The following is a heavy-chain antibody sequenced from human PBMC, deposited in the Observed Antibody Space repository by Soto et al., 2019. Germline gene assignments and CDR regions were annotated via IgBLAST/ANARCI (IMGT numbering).Heavy chain of an antibody. Sequence: QVQLQESGPGLVKPSETLSLTCTVSGDSVTSFSDYWIWIRQPPGKGLEWIGYIYYSGSADYNPSRGSRVTISIDTSKNQFSLKLTSVTAADTAVYYCARGVGFGYYYYHMDLWGQGTTVTVSS. D-gene: IGHD3-10*01. CDR3: ARGVGFGYYYYHMDL. J-gene: IGHJ6*02. V-gene: IGHV4-61*01. CDR1: GDSVTSFSDY. CDR2: IYYSGSA.